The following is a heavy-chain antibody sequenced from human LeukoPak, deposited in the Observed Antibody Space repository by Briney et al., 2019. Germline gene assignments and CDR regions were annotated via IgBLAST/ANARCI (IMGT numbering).Heavy chain of an antibody. CDR1: GFAFRSYA. Sequence: GEYLRIYCAASGFAFRSYAMSWVRKAPGKGLEWVSDVSGSGGSTYYADSVKGRFTISRDNSKNTLYLQMNSLRAEDTAVYYCASSVRIFGVVILYGMDVWGQGTTVTVSS. D-gene: IGHD3-3*01. CDR3: ASSVRIFGVVILYGMDV. V-gene: IGHV3-23*01. J-gene: IGHJ6*02. CDR2: VSGSGGST.